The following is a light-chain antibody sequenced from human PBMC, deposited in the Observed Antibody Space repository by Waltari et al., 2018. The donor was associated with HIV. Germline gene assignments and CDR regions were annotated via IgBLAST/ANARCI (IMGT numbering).Light chain of an antibody. J-gene: IGLJ2*01. CDR2: DVS. Sequence: QSALTQPASVSGSPGQSITICCTGTSSDVGGSNPVSWYQQLPGKAPKLMIYDVSKRPSGVSNRFSGSKSGNTASLTISGLQAEDEADYYCCAYAGSTTYVIFGGGTKLTVL. CDR3: CAYAGSTTYVI. V-gene: IGLV2-23*02. CDR1: SSDVGGSNP.